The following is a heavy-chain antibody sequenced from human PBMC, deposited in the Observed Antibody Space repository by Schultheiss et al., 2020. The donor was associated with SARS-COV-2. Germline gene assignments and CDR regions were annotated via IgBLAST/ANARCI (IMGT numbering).Heavy chain of an antibody. J-gene: IGHJ6*02. D-gene: IGHD6-19*01. V-gene: IGHV4-34*01. CDR2: INHGEGT. CDR3: ARQGAVAGSEEGEFSYYYYGMDV. Sequence: SQTLSLTCAVYGGSFSGDYWSWIRQPPGKGLEWIGEINHGEGTNYNPSLKSRVTISVDTSKNQFSLKLSSVTAADTAVYYCARQGAVAGSEEGEFSYYYYGMDVWGQGTTVTVSS. CDR1: GGSFSGDY.